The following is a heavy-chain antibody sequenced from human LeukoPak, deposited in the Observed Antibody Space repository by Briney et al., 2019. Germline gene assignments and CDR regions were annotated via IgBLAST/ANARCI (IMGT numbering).Heavy chain of an antibody. CDR2: ISGYNGNT. D-gene: IGHD4-17*01. Sequence: GASVKVSCKTSGYTFTNRGISWVRQAPGQGLEWMGWISGYNGNTNYVQKFRGRITMTTDTSTSTAYLQLRSLSSDDTALYYCARDLSLGRHDDGEPFDSWGQGTLVTVSS. CDR3: ARDLSLGRHDDGEPFDS. J-gene: IGHJ4*02. CDR1: GYTFTNRG. V-gene: IGHV1-18*01.